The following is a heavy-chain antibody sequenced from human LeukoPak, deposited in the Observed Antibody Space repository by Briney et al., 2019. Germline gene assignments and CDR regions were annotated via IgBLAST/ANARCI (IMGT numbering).Heavy chain of an antibody. D-gene: IGHD5-18*01. CDR3: ARIRGYSYGNNWFDP. CDR1: GYSFTGYY. Sequence: ASVKVSCKASGYSFTGYYMHWVRQAPGQGLEWMGWINPNSGGTKYAQKFQGRVTMTRDTSISTAYMELSRLRSDDTAVYYCARIRGYSYGNNWFDPWGQGTLVTVSS. CDR2: INPNSGGT. V-gene: IGHV1-2*02. J-gene: IGHJ5*02.